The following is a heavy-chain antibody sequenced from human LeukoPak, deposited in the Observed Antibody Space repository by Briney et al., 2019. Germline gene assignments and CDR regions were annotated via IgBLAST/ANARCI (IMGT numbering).Heavy chain of an antibody. CDR1: GYTFTSYD. Sequence: ASVKVSCKASGYTFTSYDINWVRQATGQGLEWMGWMNPNSGNTGYAQKFQGRVTITRNTSISTAYMELSSLRSEDTAVYYCARWDSSSWYVDYWGQGTLVTVSS. CDR2: MNPNSGNT. CDR3: ARWDSSSWYVDY. V-gene: IGHV1-8*03. D-gene: IGHD6-13*01. J-gene: IGHJ4*02.